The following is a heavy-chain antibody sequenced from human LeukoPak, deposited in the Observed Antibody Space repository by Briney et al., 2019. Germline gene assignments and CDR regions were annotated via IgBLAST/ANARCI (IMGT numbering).Heavy chain of an antibody. Sequence: ASVKVSCKASGYTFTSYGISWVRQAPGQGLEWMGWISAYNGNTSYAQKLQGRVTMTRDTSTSTVYMELSSLRSEDTAVYYCARALVVVTAIGYYFDYWGQGTLVTVSS. CDR2: ISAYNGNT. V-gene: IGHV1-18*01. CDR1: GYTFTSYG. J-gene: IGHJ4*02. D-gene: IGHD2-21*02. CDR3: ARALVVVTAIGYYFDY.